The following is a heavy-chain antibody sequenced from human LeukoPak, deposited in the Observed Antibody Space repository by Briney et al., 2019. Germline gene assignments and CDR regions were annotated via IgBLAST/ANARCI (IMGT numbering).Heavy chain of an antibody. CDR3: AKDTAMVISALGDY. CDR1: GFTFSSYS. J-gene: IGHJ4*02. CDR2: ISSSSSYI. Sequence: GGPLRLSCAASGFTFSSYSMNWVRQAPGKGLEWVSSISSSSSYIYYADSVKGRFTISRDNSKNTLYLQMNSLRAEDTAVYYCAKDTAMVISALGDYWGQGTLVTVSS. D-gene: IGHD5-18*01. V-gene: IGHV3-21*04.